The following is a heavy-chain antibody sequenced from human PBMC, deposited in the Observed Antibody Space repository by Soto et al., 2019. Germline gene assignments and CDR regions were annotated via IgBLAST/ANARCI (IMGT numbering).Heavy chain of an antibody. CDR1: GFRFNSYS. D-gene: IGHD1-26*01. CDR2: IDARSNYI. CDR3: VRENEMAGATSAFEY. J-gene: IGHJ4*02. V-gene: IGHV3-21*06. Sequence: PVGSVRLSCEASGFRFNSYSMNWVRQAPQKGLEWVSLIDARSNYIYYADSVKGRFTISRDNARNSLYLQMDSLRVEDTAVYYCVRENEMAGATSAFEYWGQGTPVTVSS.